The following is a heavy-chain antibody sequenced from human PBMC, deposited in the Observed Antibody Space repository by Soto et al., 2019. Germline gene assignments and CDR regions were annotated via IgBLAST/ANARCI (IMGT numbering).Heavy chain of an antibody. J-gene: IGHJ6*02. D-gene: IGHD2-2*01. CDR2: ISYDGSNK. CDR1: GFTFSSYG. V-gene: IGHV3-30*18. CDR3: ANGPGGGVVPAAYYYYGMDV. Sequence: GGSLRLSCAASGFTFSSYGMHWVRQAPGKGLEWVAVISYDGSNKYYADSVKGRFTISRDNSKNTLYLQMNSLRAEDTAVYYCANGPGGGVVPAAYYYYGMDVWGQGTTVTVSS.